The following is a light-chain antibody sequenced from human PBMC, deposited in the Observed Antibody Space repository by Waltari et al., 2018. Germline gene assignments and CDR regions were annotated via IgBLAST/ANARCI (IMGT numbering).Light chain of an antibody. CDR3: QQYNNWPYT. CDR2: GTS. Sequence: EIRVTQSPATLSVSPGERATLSCRASQSVSSNFAWYQQKPGQAPRVLIYGTSTRATGIPARFSGGGSGTESTLTISSLQSEDFAVYYCQQYNNWPYTFGQGTKLEIK. CDR1: QSVSSN. V-gene: IGKV3-15*01. J-gene: IGKJ2*01.